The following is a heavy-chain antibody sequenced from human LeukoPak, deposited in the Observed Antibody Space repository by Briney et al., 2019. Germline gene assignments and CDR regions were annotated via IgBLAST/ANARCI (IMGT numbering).Heavy chain of an antibody. J-gene: IGHJ4*02. CDR3: ARDSRIAARPSGDY. D-gene: IGHD6-6*01. CDR1: GFTFSSYA. V-gene: IGHV3-30-3*01. Sequence: GGSLRLSCAASGFTFSSYAMHWVRQAPGKGLEWVAAISYDGSNKYYADSVKGRFTIPRDNSKNTLYLQMNSLRAEDTAVYYCARDSRIAARPSGDYWGQGTLVTVSS. CDR2: ISYDGSNK.